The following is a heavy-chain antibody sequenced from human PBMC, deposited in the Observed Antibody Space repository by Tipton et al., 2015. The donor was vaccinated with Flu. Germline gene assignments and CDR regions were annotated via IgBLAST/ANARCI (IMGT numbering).Heavy chain of an antibody. J-gene: IGHJ4*02. CDR1: GGSISSYY. CDR2: IYSSGST. D-gene: IGHD3-10*01. CDR3: ARGSGSGTYMIFDF. Sequence: LRLSCTVSGGSISSYYWTWIRQPAGKGLEWIGRIYSSGSTKYSPSFKSRVIMSVDTSKNKFSLNLKSVTAADTAVYYCARGSGSGTYMIFDFWGQGTLVTVSS. V-gene: IGHV4-4*07.